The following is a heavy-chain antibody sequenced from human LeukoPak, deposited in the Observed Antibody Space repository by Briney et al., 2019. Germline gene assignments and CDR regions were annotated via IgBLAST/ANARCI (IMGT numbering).Heavy chain of an antibody. CDR3: AKDWKGYCSGGSCYSFDY. D-gene: IGHD2-15*01. J-gene: IGHJ4*02. Sequence: PGGSLRLSCAAAGFTFSSYGMHWVRQAPGKGLEWVAVISYDGSNKYYADSVKGRFTISRDNSKNTLYLQMNSLRAEDTAVYYCAKDWKGYCSGGSCYSFDYWGQGTLVTVSS. CDR2: ISYDGSNK. CDR1: GFTFSSYG. V-gene: IGHV3-30*18.